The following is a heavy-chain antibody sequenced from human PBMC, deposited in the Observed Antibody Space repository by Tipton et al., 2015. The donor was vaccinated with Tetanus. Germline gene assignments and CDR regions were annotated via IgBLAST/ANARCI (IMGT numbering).Heavy chain of an antibody. CDR3: ARDRRDFAYDSRGFYSPLYYFDN. CDR1: GGSLSSGTFY. J-gene: IGHJ4*02. CDR2: ISHSGTT. D-gene: IGHD3-22*01. V-gene: IGHV4-30-4*08. Sequence: TLSLTCTISGGSLSSGTFYWDWIRQPPGKGLEWLGYISHSGTTNYNPSLMSRVTLSLDTARGQFSLKLTSVTAADAAVYFCARDRRDFAYDSRGFYSPLYYFDNWGQGLRVTVSS.